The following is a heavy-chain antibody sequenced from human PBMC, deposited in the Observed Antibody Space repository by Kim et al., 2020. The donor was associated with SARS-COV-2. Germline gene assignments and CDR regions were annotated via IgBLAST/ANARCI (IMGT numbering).Heavy chain of an antibody. D-gene: IGHD2-15*01. V-gene: IGHV3-23*03. CDR2: IYSGGSST. CDR1: GFTFSSYA. CDR3: AKGPLYCSGGSCSPGHHDY. J-gene: IGHJ4*02. Sequence: GGSLRLSCAASGFTFSSYAMSWVRQAPGKGLEWVSVIYSGGSSTYYADSVKGRFTISRDNSKNTLYLQMNSLRAEDTAVYYCAKGPLYCSGGSCSPGHHDYWGQGTLVTVSS.